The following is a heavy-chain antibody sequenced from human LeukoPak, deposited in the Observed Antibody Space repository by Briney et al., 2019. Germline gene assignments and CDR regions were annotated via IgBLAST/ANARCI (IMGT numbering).Heavy chain of an antibody. CDR1: GFTFSSYW. Sequence: GGSLRLSCAASGFTFSSYWMSWVRQAPRKGLEWVANIKEDGRGTFYVDSVKGRFTISRDNSKTTVSLQMNSLTTDDTAVYYCAKEGRLTVAAVVVENYFDFWGQGTPVIVSA. V-gene: IGHV3-7*05. CDR3: AKEGRLTVAAVVVENYFDF. J-gene: IGHJ4*02. CDR2: IKEDGRGT. D-gene: IGHD3-22*01.